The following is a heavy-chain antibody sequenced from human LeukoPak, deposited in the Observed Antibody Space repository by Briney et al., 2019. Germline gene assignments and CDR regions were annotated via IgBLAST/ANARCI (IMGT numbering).Heavy chain of an antibody. CDR1: GGSISSGGYY. CDR2: IYYSGST. J-gene: IGHJ4*02. Sequence: SQTLSLTCTVSGGSISSGGYYWSWIRQHPGKGLEWIGYIYYSGSTYYNPSLKSRVTISVDTSKNQFSLKLSSVTAAVTAVYERARVGNGYNYDYWGQGTLVTVSS. D-gene: IGHD5-24*01. CDR3: ARVGNGYNYDY. V-gene: IGHV4-31*03.